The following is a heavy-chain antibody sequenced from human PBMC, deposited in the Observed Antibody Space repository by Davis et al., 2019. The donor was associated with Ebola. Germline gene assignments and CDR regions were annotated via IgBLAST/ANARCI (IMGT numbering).Heavy chain of an antibody. CDR2: ISGSGGST. CDR3: ARARWLQLGWYFDL. V-gene: IGHV3-23*01. D-gene: IGHD5-24*01. J-gene: IGHJ2*01. CDR1: GFTFSTCA. Sequence: GGSLRLSCEASGFTFSTCAMSWVRQAPGKGLEWVSAISGSGGSTFYADSVKGRFTISRDNAKNSLYLQMNSLRAEDTAVYYCARARWLQLGWYFDLWGRGTLVTVSS.